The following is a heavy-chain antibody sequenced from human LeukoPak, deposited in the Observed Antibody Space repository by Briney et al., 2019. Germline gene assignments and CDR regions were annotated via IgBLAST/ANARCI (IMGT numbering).Heavy chain of an antibody. J-gene: IGHJ4*02. CDR1: GFTFSTFA. CDR3: AKAEGYDILTGLDY. D-gene: IGHD3-9*01. Sequence: GGSLRLSCAASGFTFSTFAVNWVRQAPGKGLEWVSTISGSGTTTYYVDSVKGRFTISRDNSKKTVYLQMNSLRTEDTAVYYCAKAEGYDILTGLDYWGQGTLVTVSS. CDR2: ISGSGTTT. V-gene: IGHV3-23*01.